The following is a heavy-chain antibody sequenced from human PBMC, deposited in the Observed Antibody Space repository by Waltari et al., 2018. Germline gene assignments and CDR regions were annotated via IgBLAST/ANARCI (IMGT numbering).Heavy chain of an antibody. J-gene: IGHJ4*02. CDR2: IYTSGST. D-gene: IGHD3-22*01. CDR3: ARDTYYYDSSGYYYVHHFDY. CDR1: GGSISSGSYY. Sequence: QVQLQESGPGLVKPSQTLSLTCTVSGGSISSGSYYWSWIRQPAGKGREWIGRIYTSGSTNYNPSLKSRVTISVDTSKNQFSLKLSSVTAADTAVYYCARDTYYYDSSGYYYVHHFDYWGQGTLVTVSS. V-gene: IGHV4-61*02.